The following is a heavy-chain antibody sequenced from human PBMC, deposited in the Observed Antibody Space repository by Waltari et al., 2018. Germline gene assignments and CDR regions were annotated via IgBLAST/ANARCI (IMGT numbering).Heavy chain of an antibody. V-gene: IGHV3-7*01. CDR1: GFTFGNYW. CDR3: SVSLNH. J-gene: IGHJ5*02. Sequence: EVQLVESGGGLVQPGGSLRLSCAASGFTFGNYWMDWVRQAPGKGLEWVANIKQDGSESHYVDSVKGRFTISRDNAQNLLYLQINSLRDEDTAVYYCSVSLNHWGQGTLVTVSS. CDR2: IKQDGSES.